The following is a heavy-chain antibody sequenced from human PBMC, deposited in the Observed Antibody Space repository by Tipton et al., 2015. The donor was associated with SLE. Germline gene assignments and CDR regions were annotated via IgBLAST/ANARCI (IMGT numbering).Heavy chain of an antibody. CDR2: INHSGST. Sequence: TLSLTCAVYGGSFSGYYWSWIRQPPGKGLEWIGEINHSGSTNYNPSLKSRVTISVDTSKNQFSLILRSVTAADTAVYYCASGILTGNAAFDVWGQGTSVTVS. CDR3: ASGILTGNAAFDV. CDR1: GGSFSGYY. J-gene: IGHJ3*01. D-gene: IGHD3-9*01. V-gene: IGHV4-34*01.